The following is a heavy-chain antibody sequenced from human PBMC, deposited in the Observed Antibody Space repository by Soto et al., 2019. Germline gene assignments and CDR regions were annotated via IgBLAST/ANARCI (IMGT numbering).Heavy chain of an antibody. CDR3: GRGEVDRYNWNYGIDY. Sequence: SETLSLTCTVSGGSISSYYWSWIRQPPGKGPEWIGYIYYSGNTNYNPSLKSRVTISVDTSKNQFSLKLSSVTAADTAVYYCGRGEVDRYNWNYGIDYWGQGTLVTVSS. J-gene: IGHJ4*02. CDR2: IYYSGNT. V-gene: IGHV4-59*01. CDR1: GGSISSYY. D-gene: IGHD1-7*01.